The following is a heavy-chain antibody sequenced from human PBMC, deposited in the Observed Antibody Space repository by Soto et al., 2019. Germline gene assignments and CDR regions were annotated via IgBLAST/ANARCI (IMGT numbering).Heavy chain of an antibody. CDR1: GFTFSSYA. V-gene: IGHV3-30-3*01. CDR3: ARDRATNYYYYYGMDV. CDR2: ISYDGSNK. D-gene: IGHD1-26*01. J-gene: IGHJ6*02. Sequence: GGSLRLSCAASGFTFSSYAMHWVRQAPGKGLEWVAVISYDGSNKYYADSVKGRFTISRDNSKNTLYLQMNSLRAEDTAVYYCARDRATNYYYYYGMDVWGQGTTVTVS.